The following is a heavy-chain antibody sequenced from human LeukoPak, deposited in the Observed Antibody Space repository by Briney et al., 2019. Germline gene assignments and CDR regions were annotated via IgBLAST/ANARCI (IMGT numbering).Heavy chain of an antibody. J-gene: IGHJ4*02. CDR1: GYTFTGYY. V-gene: IGHV1-18*04. CDR3: ARFWTGYLPDY. D-gene: IGHD3/OR15-3a*01. Sequence: ASVKVSCKASGYTFTGYYMRWVRQAPGQGLEWMGWISTYDGNTEYVKSLQGRVTMTTDTSSSTAYMELRGLKSDDTAVYYCARFWTGYLPDYWGQGTLVTVSS. CDR2: ISTYDGNT.